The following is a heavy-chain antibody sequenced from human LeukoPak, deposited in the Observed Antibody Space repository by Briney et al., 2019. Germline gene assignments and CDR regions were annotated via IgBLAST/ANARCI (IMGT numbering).Heavy chain of an antibody. V-gene: IGHV3-74*01. CDR3: AKGSNTVTTYYFDY. D-gene: IGHD4-11*01. J-gene: IGHJ4*02. CDR2: INSDGSST. CDR1: GFTFSSYW. Sequence: PGGSLRLSCAASGFTFSSYWMHWVRQAPGKGLVWVSRINSDGSSTSYADSVKGRFTISRDNSKNTLYLQMNSLRAEDTAVYYCAKGSNTVTTYYFDYWGQGTLVTVSS.